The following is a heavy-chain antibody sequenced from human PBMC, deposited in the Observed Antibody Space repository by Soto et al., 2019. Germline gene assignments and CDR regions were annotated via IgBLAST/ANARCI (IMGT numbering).Heavy chain of an antibody. CDR3: AAWSLDWWLDP. D-gene: IGHD2-8*02. CDR1: GGSMSSYY. J-gene: IGHJ5*02. V-gene: IGHV4-59*01. Sequence: QVQLQESGPGLVKPSETLSLTCRVSGGSMSSYYWSWIRQPPGKRLEWIGYIHYSGNTNYNPSLKSRVTLSVDRSKNQFSLKLTSVTATDTAVYYCAAWSLDWWLDPWGQGTLVTVSS. CDR2: IHYSGNT.